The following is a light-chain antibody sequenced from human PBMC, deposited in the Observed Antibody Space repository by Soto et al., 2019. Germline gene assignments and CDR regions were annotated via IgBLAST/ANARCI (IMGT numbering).Light chain of an antibody. J-gene: IGKJ1*01. V-gene: IGKV3-20*01. CDR3: QQYGSSHWT. CDR2: GAS. CDR1: QSVSGSR. Sequence: EIVLTQSPGTLSLSPGERATLSCRASQSVSGSRLAWYQQKPGQAPRLLIYGASSRATGIPDRFSGSGSGTDFTLTISRLEPEDFAVYYCQQYGSSHWTFGQGTKVDIK.